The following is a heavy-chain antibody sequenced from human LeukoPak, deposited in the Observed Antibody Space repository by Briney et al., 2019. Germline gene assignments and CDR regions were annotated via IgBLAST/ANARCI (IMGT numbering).Heavy chain of an antibody. V-gene: IGHV3-21*01. Sequence: PGGSLRLSCVASGFTFSSYSMNWVRQAPGKGLEWVSSISSSSSYKHYTDSVKGRFTISRDNAKNSLYLQMNSLRAEDTAVYYCARSAAGTYYWGQGTLVTVSS. D-gene: IGHD1-1*01. J-gene: IGHJ4*02. CDR2: ISSSSSYK. CDR3: ARSAAGTYY. CDR1: GFTFSSYS.